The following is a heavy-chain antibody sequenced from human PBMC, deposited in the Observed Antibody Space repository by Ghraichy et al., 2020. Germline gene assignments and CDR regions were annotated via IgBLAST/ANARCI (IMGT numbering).Heavy chain of an antibody. V-gene: IGHV3-23*01. Sequence: GGSLRLSCAASAFTFSNYAMSWVRQAPGKGLEWVSTISDSGRRTYYADSVRGRFTISRDNSKNTLYLQMNSLRAEDTAIYYCAKERDSSGYFDYWGQGTLVTVSS. J-gene: IGHJ4*02. CDR2: ISDSGRRT. CDR3: AKERDSSGYFDY. D-gene: IGHD6-19*01. CDR1: AFTFSNYA.